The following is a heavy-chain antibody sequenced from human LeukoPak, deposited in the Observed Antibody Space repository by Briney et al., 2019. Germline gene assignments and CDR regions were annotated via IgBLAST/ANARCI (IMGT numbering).Heavy chain of an antibody. CDR2: MNPNSGDT. J-gene: IGHJ4*02. CDR3: ARGWMYHYGSGTYYSSASPLDF. Sequence: ASVKVSCKASGYSFTSYDINWVRQATGQGLEWMGWMNPNSGDTGYAQKFQGRVTMTRDTSISTAYMELSSLRSDDTAVYYCARGWMYHYGSGTYYSSASPLDFCRQGTLVTVSS. CDR1: GYSFTSYD. V-gene: IGHV1-8*01. D-gene: IGHD3-10*01.